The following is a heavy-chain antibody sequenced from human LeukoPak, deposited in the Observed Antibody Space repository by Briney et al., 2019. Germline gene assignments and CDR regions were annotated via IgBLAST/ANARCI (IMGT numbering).Heavy chain of an antibody. CDR1: GFTFSSYG. CDR3: ARDAADYGDFGPFDY. CDR2: IWYDGSNK. J-gene: IGHJ4*02. V-gene: IGHV3-33*01. Sequence: GGSLRLSCAASGFTFSSYGMHWVRQAPGKGLEWVAVIWYDGSNKYYADSVKGRFTISRDNSKNTLYLPMNSLRAEATAVYYCARDAADYGDFGPFDYWGQGTLVTVSS. D-gene: IGHD4-17*01.